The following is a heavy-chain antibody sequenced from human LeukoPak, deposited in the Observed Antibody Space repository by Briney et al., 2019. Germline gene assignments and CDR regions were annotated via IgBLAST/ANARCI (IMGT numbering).Heavy chain of an antibody. CDR1: GFTFSSYS. Sequence: GGSLRLSCAASGFTFSSYSMNWVRQAPGKGLEWVSSISGTSIYIYYADSVKGRFTISRDNSKNTLYLQMNSLRAEDTAVYYCARDRRRYDILTGYQIPKPVDYWGQGTLVTVSS. J-gene: IGHJ4*02. CDR3: ARDRRRYDILTGYQIPKPVDY. CDR2: ISGTSIYI. V-gene: IGHV3-21*01. D-gene: IGHD3-9*01.